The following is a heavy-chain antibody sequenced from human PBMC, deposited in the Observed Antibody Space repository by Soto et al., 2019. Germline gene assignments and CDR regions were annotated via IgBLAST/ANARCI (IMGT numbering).Heavy chain of an antibody. CDR1: GFTFSNYV. V-gene: IGHV3-23*01. J-gene: IGHJ4*02. D-gene: IGHD5-18*01. CDR2: ISGSGAST. Sequence: EMQVLESGGGLVQPGESLRLSCAASGFTFSNYVMSWVRQAPGKGLEWVSGISGSGASTYYADSVKGRFTIARDNSKNTLSLQMNSLRVDDTALYYCAKAPASSLTASPPFDFWGQGTLVTVSS. CDR3: AKAPASSLTASPPFDF.